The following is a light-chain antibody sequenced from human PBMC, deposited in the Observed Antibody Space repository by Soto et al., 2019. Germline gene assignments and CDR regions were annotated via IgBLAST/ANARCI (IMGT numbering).Light chain of an antibody. CDR3: AAWDDSLNGYV. V-gene: IGLV1-44*01. Sequence: QSVLTQPPSASGTPRQRVSISCSGSTSNIGSNSVSWYQQLPGTAPRLLIYSNNQRPSGVPDRFSGSKSVTSASLAISGLQSGDEADYYCAAWDDSLNGYVFGTGTK. CDR1: TSNIGSNS. J-gene: IGLJ1*01. CDR2: SNN.